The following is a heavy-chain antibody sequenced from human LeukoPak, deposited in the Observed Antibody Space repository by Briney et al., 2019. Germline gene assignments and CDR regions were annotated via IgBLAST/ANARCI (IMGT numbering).Heavy chain of an antibody. J-gene: IGHJ4*02. CDR2: IIPIFGTA. Sequence: SVKVSCKASGGTFSSYAISWVRQGPGQGLEWMGGIIPIFGTANYAQKFQGRVTITAEESTSTAYMELSSLRSEDTAVYYCARGVRELRYFDWLFNWGQGTLVTVSS. D-gene: IGHD3-9*01. CDR1: GGTFSSYA. V-gene: IGHV1-69*13. CDR3: ARGVRELRYFDWLFN.